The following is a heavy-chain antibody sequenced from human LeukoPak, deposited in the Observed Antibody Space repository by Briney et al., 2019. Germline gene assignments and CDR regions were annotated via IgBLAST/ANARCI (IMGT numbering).Heavy chain of an antibody. J-gene: IGHJ6*04. CDR2: INHSGST. D-gene: IGHD6-13*01. CDR1: GGSFSGYY. Sequence: KPSETLSLTCAVYGGSFSGYYWSWIRQPPGKGLEWIGEINHSGSTNYNPSLKSRVTISVDTSKNQFSLKLSSVTAADTAVYYCASQYTSSPMDVWGKGTTVTISS. CDR3: ASQYTSSPMDV. V-gene: IGHV4-34*01.